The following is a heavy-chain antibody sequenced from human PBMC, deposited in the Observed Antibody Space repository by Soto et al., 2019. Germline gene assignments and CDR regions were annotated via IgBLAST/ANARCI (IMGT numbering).Heavy chain of an antibody. CDR1: GYTIITYH. J-gene: IGHJ6*02. V-gene: IGHV1-8*01. Sequence: EASVKVSCKASGYTIITYHMHWVRQAPGQGLEWMGIINPNSGNTGYAQKFQGRVTMTRNTSISTAYMELSSLRSEDTAVYYCARGLPTVNGMDVWGQGTTVTVSS. CDR2: INPNSGNT. CDR3: ARGLPTVNGMDV. D-gene: IGHD4-17*01.